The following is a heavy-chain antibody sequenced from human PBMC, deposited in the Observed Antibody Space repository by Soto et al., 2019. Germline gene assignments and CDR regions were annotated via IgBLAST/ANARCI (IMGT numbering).Heavy chain of an antibody. Sequence: VLKATREGLEWVGSTRNKANSYTTEYAASVEGRFTISRDDSKNSLYLQMPSLKPDDTAVYYCARVGPVAGVTFSLAYRGQGTPVTVSS. CDR2: TRNKANSYTT. J-gene: IGHJ4*02. V-gene: IGHV3-72*01. D-gene: IGHD6-19*01. CDR3: ARVGPVAGVTFSLAY.